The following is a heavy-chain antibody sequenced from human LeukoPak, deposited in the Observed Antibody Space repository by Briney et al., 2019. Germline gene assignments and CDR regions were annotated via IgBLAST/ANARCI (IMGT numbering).Heavy chain of an antibody. D-gene: IGHD6-13*01. CDR1: GFTFSSYW. Sequence: GGSLRLSCAASGFTFSSYWMTWVRQAPGKGLEWVAKIKQDGSEKYYVDSVKGRFTISRDNTKNSLYLQMNSLGAEDTAVYYCARRGTSSSWAHFDYWGQGTLVTVSS. V-gene: IGHV3-7*05. CDR3: ARRGTSSSWAHFDY. J-gene: IGHJ4*02. CDR2: IKQDGSEK.